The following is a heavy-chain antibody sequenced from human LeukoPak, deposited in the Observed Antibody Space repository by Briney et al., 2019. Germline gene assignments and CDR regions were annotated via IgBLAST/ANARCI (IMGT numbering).Heavy chain of an antibody. CDR3: ATDPNWNLANIDY. CDR1: GYTLTELS. J-gene: IGHJ4*02. V-gene: IGHV1-24*01. Sequence: ASVKVSCKVSGYTLTELSMHWVRQAPGKGLEWMGGFDPEDGETIYAQKFQGRVTMTEGTSTDTAYMELSSLRSEDTAVYYCATDPNWNLANIDYWGQGTLVTVSS. CDR2: FDPEDGET. D-gene: IGHD1-1*01.